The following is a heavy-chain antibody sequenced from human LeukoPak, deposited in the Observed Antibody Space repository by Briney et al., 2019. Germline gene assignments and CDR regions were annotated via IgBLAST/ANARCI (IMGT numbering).Heavy chain of an antibody. V-gene: IGHV4-34*01. CDR1: GGSFSGYY. D-gene: IGHD1-7*01. J-gene: IGHJ4*02. CDR3: ARNKNWNYYFDY. Sequence: PSETLSLTCVVYGGSFSGYYWSWIRQPPGKELEWIGEINHSGSTNYNPSLKSRVTISVDTSKNQFSLKLSSVTAADTAVYYCARNKNWNYYFDYWGQGTLVTVSS. CDR2: INHSGST.